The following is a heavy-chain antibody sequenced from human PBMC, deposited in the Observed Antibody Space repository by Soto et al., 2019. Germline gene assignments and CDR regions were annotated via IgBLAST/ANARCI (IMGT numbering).Heavy chain of an antibody. CDR3: ATDSPLVDY. J-gene: IGHJ4*02. CDR1: GYTFTSYG. CDR2: ISAYNGNT. V-gene: IGHV1-18*03. Sequence: QVQLVQSGAEVKKPGASVKVSCKASGYTFTSYGISWVRQAPGQGLEWMGWISAYNGNTKNAQKLQGRVTMTTDTSTSTAYIEPSILMSDDMAGYYFATDSPLVDYWAQGPLVTVSS.